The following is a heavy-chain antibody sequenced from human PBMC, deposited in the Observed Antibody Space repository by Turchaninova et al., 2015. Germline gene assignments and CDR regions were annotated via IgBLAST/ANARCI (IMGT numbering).Heavy chain of an antibody. D-gene: IGHD1-26*01. V-gene: IGHV3-30-3*01. Sequence: VESWGGVVQPGRSLRLSCAASGFTFSSYAMHWVRQAPGKGLEWVAVISYDGSNKYYADSVKGRFTISRDNSKNTLYLQMNSLGAEDTAVYYCARDWGRSGSYAMYWGQGTLVTVSS. J-gene: IGHJ4*02. CDR2: ISYDGSNK. CDR1: GFTFSSYA. CDR3: ARDWGRSGSYAMY.